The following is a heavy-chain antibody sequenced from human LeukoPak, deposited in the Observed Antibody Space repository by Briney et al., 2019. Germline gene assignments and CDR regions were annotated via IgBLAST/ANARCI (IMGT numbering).Heavy chain of an antibody. CDR3: ASALKNWHYYFDY. CDR2: IYSGGST. Sequence: GGSLRLSCAASGFTVSSNYMSWVRQAPGKGLEWVSIIYSGGSTYYAASVKGRFSISRDNSKNTLYLHMNSLRAEDTAVYYCASALKNWHYYFDYWGQGTLVTVSS. V-gene: IGHV3-66*01. J-gene: IGHJ4*02. CDR1: GFTVSSNY. D-gene: IGHD1-7*01.